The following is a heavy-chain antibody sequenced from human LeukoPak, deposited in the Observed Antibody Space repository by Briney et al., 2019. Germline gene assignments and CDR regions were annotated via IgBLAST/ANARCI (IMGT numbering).Heavy chain of an antibody. J-gene: IGHJ4*02. CDR1: GGSISSYY. CDR3: ARCPSWSGYSFDY. V-gene: IGHV4-59*01. CDR2: IFYTGSA. Sequence: PSETLSLTCTVSGGSISSYYWTWIRQPPRKGLEWIGYIFYTGSANYNPSLKSRVTISVATSKNQFSLKLSSVTAADTAVYYCARCPSWSGYSFDYWGQGTLVTVSS. D-gene: IGHD3-3*01.